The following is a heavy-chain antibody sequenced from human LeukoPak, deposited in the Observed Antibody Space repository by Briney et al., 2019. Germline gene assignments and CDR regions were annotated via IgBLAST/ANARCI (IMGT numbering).Heavy chain of an antibody. CDR1: GGSTSSHY. CDR3: AREYMGENKEGEKYYYRSGSDYFNWFDP. D-gene: IGHD3-10*01. Sequence: SETLSLTCTVSGGSTSSHYWSWTRQPPGKGLEWIGYIHYSGSANYNPSLKSRVTISVDTSKNQFSLKLSSVTAADTAVFYCAREYMGENKEGEKYYYRSGSDYFNWFDPWGQGTLVTVSS. V-gene: IGHV4-59*11. CDR2: IHYSGSA. J-gene: IGHJ5*02.